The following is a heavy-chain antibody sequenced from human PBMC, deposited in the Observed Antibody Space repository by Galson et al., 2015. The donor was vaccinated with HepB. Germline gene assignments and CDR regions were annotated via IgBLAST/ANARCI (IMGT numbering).Heavy chain of an antibody. CDR3: ARLWYYDSSGSFADAFDI. CDR1: GYSFTSYW. J-gene: IGHJ3*02. V-gene: IGHV5-51*01. CDR2: IYPGDSDT. D-gene: IGHD3-22*01. Sequence: SGAEVNKPGESLKISCKGSGYSFTSYWIGWVRQMPGKGLEWMGIIYPGDSDTRYSPSFQGQVTISADKSISTAYLQWSSLKASDTAMYYCARLWYYDSSGSFADAFDIWGQGTMVTVSS.